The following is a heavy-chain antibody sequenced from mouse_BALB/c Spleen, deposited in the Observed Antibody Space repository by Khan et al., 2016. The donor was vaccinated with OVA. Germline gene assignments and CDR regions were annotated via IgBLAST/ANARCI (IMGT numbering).Heavy chain of an antibody. D-gene: IGHD2-5*01. CDR1: GYTFTSYY. CDR2: INPSNGGT. CDR3: TREGYSTFAY. V-gene: IGHV1S81*02. J-gene: IGHJ3*01. Sequence: QVQLKQSGAELVKPGASVRLSCKASGYTFTSYYLYWVKQRPGQGLEWIGDINPSNGGTNFNEKFKSKATLTVDKSSSTAYMQLSSLTSEDSAVYYCTREGYSTFAYWGQGTLVTVSA.